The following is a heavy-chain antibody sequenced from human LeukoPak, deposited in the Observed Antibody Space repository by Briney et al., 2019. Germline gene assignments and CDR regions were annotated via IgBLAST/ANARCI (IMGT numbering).Heavy chain of an antibody. D-gene: IGHD5-18*01. J-gene: IGHJ4*02. V-gene: IGHV4-59*01. CDR3: ARAGGYGGSLAY. Sequence: KPSETPSLTCTVSGGSISSYYWSWIRQPPGKGLEWIGYLYYSGSTNYNPSLKSRVTISVDTSKNQFSLKLSSVTAADTAVYYCARAGGYGGSLAYWGQGALVTVSS. CDR1: GGSISSYY. CDR2: LYYSGST.